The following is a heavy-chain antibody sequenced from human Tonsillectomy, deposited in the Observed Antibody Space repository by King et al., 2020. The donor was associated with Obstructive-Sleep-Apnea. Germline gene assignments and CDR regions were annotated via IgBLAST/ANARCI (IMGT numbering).Heavy chain of an antibody. CDR3: ARCPSSSH. Sequence: VQLVESGGGVVQPGRSLRLSCAASGFTLSNYAMSWVRQAPGKGLEWVAVISYDGSNKYYADSVRGRFTISRDNSKNTVYLQMNSLRAEDTAVYYCARCPSSSHWGQGTLVTVSS. V-gene: IGHV3-30*04. CDR1: GFTLSNYA. CDR2: ISYDGSNK. J-gene: IGHJ4*02.